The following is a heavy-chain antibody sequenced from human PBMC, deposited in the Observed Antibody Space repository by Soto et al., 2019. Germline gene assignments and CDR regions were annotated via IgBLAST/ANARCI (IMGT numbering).Heavy chain of an antibody. Sequence: ESGGGLVQPGGSLRLSCAASGFTFSSYSMNWVRQAPGKGLEWVSYISSSSSTIYYADSVKGRFTISRDNAKNSLYLQMNSLRAEDTAVSYCASDLADIVVVVAATLGGYFYLWGRGTLVTVSS. CDR3: ASDLADIVVVVAATLGGYFYL. D-gene: IGHD2-15*01. J-gene: IGHJ2*01. CDR2: ISSSSSTI. V-gene: IGHV3-48*01. CDR1: GFTFSSYS.